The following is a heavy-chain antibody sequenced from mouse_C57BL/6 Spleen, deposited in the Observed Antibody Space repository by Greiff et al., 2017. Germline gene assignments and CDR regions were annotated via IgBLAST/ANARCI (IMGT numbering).Heavy chain of an antibody. J-gene: IGHJ3*01. D-gene: IGHD1-1*01. V-gene: IGHV1-61*01. CDR2: IYPSDSET. Sequence: QVQLQQPGAELVRPGSSVKLSCKASGYTFTSYWMDWVKQRPGQGLEWIGNIYPSDSETHYNQKFKDKATLTVDKSSSTAYMQLSSLTSEDSAVYYCARYYGSSYGAYWGQGTLVTVSA. CDR3: ARYYGSSYGAY. CDR1: GYTFTSYW.